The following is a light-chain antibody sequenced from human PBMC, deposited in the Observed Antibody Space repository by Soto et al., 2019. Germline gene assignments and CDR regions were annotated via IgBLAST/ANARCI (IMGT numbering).Light chain of an antibody. CDR2: DAS. CDR1: QDIDTY. CDR3: QQYDNLPPTWT. V-gene: IGKV1-33*01. Sequence: DIQMTQSPSSLSASVGNRVTITCQASQDIDTYLNWYQQKPGKAPNLLIYDASNLETGVPSRFSGGGSGTHFTFTISNLQPGDIATYYCQQYDNLPPTWTFGQGTKVEIE. J-gene: IGKJ1*01.